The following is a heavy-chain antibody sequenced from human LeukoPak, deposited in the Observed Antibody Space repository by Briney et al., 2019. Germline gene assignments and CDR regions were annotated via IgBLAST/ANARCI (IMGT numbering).Heavy chain of an antibody. CDR1: AYSISTDY. D-gene: IGHD7-27*01. J-gene: IGHJ4*02. CDR2: ISPRGGGT. CDR3: AQDLAWGAFDF. Sequence: ETLSLTCTVSAYSISTDYYWGWIRQPPGKGLEWLSGISPRGGGTYYADSVKGRFTISRDDSKNTLSLQMNSLRVEDTAIYYCAQDLAWGAFDFWGQGTLVTVSS. V-gene: IGHV3-23*01.